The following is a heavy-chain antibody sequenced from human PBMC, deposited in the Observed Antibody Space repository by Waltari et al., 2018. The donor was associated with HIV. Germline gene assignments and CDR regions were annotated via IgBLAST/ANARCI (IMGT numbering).Heavy chain of an antibody. V-gene: IGHV3-74*01. J-gene: IGHJ4*02. D-gene: IGHD2-15*01. CDR3: ARGFRVGCSDATCYSHY. CDR2: SNRDSTST. CDR1: GFTFNSYW. Sequence: EVQLVESGGNLVQPGGSLRLSCAASGFTFNSYWMHWVRQAPGKGLVWVSRSNRDSTSTAYADSVKGRFTISRDNAKNTLYLQMNSLRAEDTAVYYCARGFRVGCSDATCYSHYWGQGTLVTVSS.